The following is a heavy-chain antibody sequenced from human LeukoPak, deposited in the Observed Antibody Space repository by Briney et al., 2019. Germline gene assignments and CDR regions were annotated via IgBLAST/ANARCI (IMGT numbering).Heavy chain of an antibody. J-gene: IGHJ3*02. V-gene: IGHV4-38-2*02. D-gene: IGHD3-22*01. CDR3: ASDSGLDAFDI. Sequence: SETLSLTCTVSDYAISSGYYWGWIRQPPGKGLEWIGSIYHGGSTYYNPSLKSRVTISVDTSKNQFSLKLSSVTAADTAVYFCASDSGLDAFDIWGEGTMVTVSS. CDR2: IYHGGST. CDR1: DYAISSGYY.